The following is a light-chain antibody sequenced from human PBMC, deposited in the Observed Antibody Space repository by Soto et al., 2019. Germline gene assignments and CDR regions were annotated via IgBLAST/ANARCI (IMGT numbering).Light chain of an antibody. CDR3: ETWDSNSWV. V-gene: IGLV4-60*02. Sequence: QLVLTQSSSASASLGSSVRLTCTLSSGHGTYIIAWHQQQPGKGPRYLMKLEGSGSYNKGSGVPDRFSGSSSGADRHLTISNLQFEDEGDYYCETWDSNSWVFGGGTKVTVL. CDR1: SGHGTYI. CDR2: LEGSGSY. J-gene: IGLJ3*02.